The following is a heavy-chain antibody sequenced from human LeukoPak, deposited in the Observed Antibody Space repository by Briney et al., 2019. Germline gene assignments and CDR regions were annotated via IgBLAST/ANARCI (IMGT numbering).Heavy chain of an antibody. CDR1: GYTFTGYY. Sequence: ASVKVSCKASGYTFTGYYMHWVRQAPGQGLEWMGWINPNSGGTNYAQKFQGRVTMTRDTSISTAYMELSRLRSDDTAVYYCARYYYDSSRYSNWFDPWGQGTLVTVSS. D-gene: IGHD3-22*01. CDR3: ARYYYDSSRYSNWFDP. J-gene: IGHJ5*02. CDR2: INPNSGGT. V-gene: IGHV1-2*02.